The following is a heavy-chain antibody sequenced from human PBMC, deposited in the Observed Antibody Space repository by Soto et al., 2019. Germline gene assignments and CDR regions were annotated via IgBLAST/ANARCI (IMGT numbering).Heavy chain of an antibody. Sequence: SETLSLTCTVSGGSISSSSYYWGWIRQPPGKGLEWIGSIYYSGSTYYNPSLKSRVTISVDTSKNQFSLKLSSVTAADTAVYYCARPAVVAATSGIDYWGQGTLVTVS. V-gene: IGHV4-39*01. CDR1: GGSISSSSYY. J-gene: IGHJ4*02. D-gene: IGHD2-15*01. CDR3: ARPAVVAATSGIDY. CDR2: IYYSGST.